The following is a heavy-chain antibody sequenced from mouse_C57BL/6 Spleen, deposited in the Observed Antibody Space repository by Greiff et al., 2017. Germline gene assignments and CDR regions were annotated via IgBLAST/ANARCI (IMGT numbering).Heavy chain of an antibody. CDR3: ARGWAYYYGSIYAMDY. CDR2: TYPGDGDT. V-gene: IGHV1-82*01. Sequence: QVQLQQSGPELVKPGASVKISCKASGYAFSSSWMNWVKQRPGKGLEWIGRTYPGDGDTNYKGKFKGKATLTADKSSSTAYMQLSSLTSEDSAVYFCARGWAYYYGSIYAMDYWGQGTSVTVSS. CDR1: GYAFSSSW. J-gene: IGHJ4*01. D-gene: IGHD1-1*01.